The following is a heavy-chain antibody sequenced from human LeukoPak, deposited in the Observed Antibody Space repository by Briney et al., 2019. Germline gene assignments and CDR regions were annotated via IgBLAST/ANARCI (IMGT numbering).Heavy chain of an antibody. V-gene: IGHV1-2*02. Sequence: ASVKVSCKASGYTFTGYYMHWVRQAPGQGLEWMGWINPNSGGTNYAQKFQGRVTMTRDTSISTAYMELSRLRSDDTAVCYCARDIRVPAAIIGYYYYYYGMDVWGQGTTVTVSS. J-gene: IGHJ6*02. CDR2: INPNSGGT. D-gene: IGHD2-2*02. CDR3: ARDIRVPAAIIGYYYYYYGMDV. CDR1: GYTFTGYY.